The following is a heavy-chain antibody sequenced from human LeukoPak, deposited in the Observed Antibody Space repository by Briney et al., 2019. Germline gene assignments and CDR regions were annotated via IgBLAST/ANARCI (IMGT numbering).Heavy chain of an antibody. Sequence: GGSLRLSCAASGFTFNSYEMNWVRQAPGKGLEWVSYITGSGNTVYYADSVKGRFTISRDNAKNSLYLQMNSLRAEDAAVYYCARDRSTYYYDRSGYYAFDIWGQGTMVTVSS. CDR3: ARDRSTYYYDRSGYYAFDI. D-gene: IGHD3-22*01. J-gene: IGHJ3*02. CDR2: ITGSGNTV. V-gene: IGHV3-48*03. CDR1: GFTFNSYE.